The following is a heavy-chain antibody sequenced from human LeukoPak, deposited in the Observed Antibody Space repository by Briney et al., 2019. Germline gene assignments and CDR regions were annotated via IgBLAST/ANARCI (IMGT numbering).Heavy chain of an antibody. CDR2: INWNGGNT. J-gene: IGHJ2*01. CDR1: GFTFGDYG. Sequence: PGGSLRLSCTASGFTFGDYGMTWVRQAPGKGLEWVSGINWNGGNTAYADSVKGRFTISRDNAKNSLYLQMNSLRAEDTALYHCAKRMAVAGDDWYFDLWGRGTLVTVSS. CDR3: AKRMAVAGDDWYFDL. D-gene: IGHD6-19*01. V-gene: IGHV3-20*01.